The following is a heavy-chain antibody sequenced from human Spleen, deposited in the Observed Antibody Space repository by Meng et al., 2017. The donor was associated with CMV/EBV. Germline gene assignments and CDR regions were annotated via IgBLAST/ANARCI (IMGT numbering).Heavy chain of an antibody. CDR3: ARDRSSHLDY. J-gene: IGHJ4*02. V-gene: IGHV4-39*07. Sequence: SETLSLTCTVSGGSISSSSYYWGWIRQPPGKGLEWIGSIYYSGSTYYNPSLKSRVTISVDTSKNQFSLKLSSVTAADTAVYYCARDRSSHLDYWGQGTLVTVSS. D-gene: IGHD6-13*01. CDR2: IYYSGST. CDR1: GGSISSSSYY.